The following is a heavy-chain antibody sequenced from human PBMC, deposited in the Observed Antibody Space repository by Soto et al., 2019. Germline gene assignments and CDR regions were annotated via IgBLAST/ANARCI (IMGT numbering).Heavy chain of an antibody. D-gene: IGHD3-16*01. Sequence: QVQLVESGGGVVQPGRSLRLSCAASGFTFSRYGMHWVRQAPGKGLEWVAVISYDGSNKYYADSVKGRFTISRDNSKNTLYLQMNSLRAEDTAVYYCANAQYDYVFYGMDVWGQGTTVTVSS. CDR2: ISYDGSNK. J-gene: IGHJ6*02. CDR1: GFTFSRYG. V-gene: IGHV3-30*18. CDR3: ANAQYDYVFYGMDV.